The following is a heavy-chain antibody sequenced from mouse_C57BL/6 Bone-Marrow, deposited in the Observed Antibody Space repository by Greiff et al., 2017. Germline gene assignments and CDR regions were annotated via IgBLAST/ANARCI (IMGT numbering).Heavy chain of an antibody. CDR2: INYDGSST. J-gene: IGHJ2*01. CDR1: GFTFSDYY. CDR3: ARSYGSSYVWYFDY. Sequence: EVQLVESEGGLVQPGSSMKLSCTASGFTFSDYYMAWVRQVPEKGLEWVANINYDGSSTYYLDSLKSRFIISRDNAKNILYLQMSSLKSEDTATYYCARSYGSSYVWYFDYWGQGTTLTVSS. V-gene: IGHV5-16*01. D-gene: IGHD1-1*01.